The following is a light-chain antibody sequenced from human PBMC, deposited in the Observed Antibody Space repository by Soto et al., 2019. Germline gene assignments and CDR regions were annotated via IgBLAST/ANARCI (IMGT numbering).Light chain of an antibody. J-gene: IGKJ1*01. CDR3: QQFYNYPRT. CDR2: DAS. CDR1: QSISNR. Sequence: DIPLTQSALSLSASLSERAVIXIRASQSISNRLAWYQQKPGKAPKVVIYDASSLESGVPSRFSGSGSGTEFTLTISYLQSEDFGTYYCQQFYNYPRTFGQGTKVDI. V-gene: IGKV1-5*01.